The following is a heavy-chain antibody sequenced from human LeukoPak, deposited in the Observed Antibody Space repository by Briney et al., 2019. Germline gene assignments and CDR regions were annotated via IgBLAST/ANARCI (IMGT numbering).Heavy chain of an antibody. CDR1: GGSFSGYY. Sequence: PSETLSLTCAVYGGSFSGYYWSWIRQPPGKGLEWIGEINHSGSTNYNPSLKSRVTISVDTSKNQFSLKLSSVTAADTAVYYCARFAYYYGSGSLAYYFDYWGQGTLVTVSS. D-gene: IGHD3-10*01. V-gene: IGHV4-34*01. CDR3: ARFAYYYGSGSLAYYFDY. CDR2: INHSGST. J-gene: IGHJ4*02.